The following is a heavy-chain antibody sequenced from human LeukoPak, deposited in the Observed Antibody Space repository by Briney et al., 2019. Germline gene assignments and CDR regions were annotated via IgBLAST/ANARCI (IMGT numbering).Heavy chain of an antibody. J-gene: IGHJ4*02. V-gene: IGHV3-23*01. CDR3: AKAAQQWLAHLDY. D-gene: IGHD6-19*01. CDR2: ISGSGAST. CDR1: GFTLTSYA. Sequence: GGSLRLSCAASGFTLTSYAMSWVRQAPGKGLEWVSTISGSGASTYYADSVKGRFTISRDSSKNTLYLQLNILRAEDTAVYFCAKAAQQWLAHLDYWGQGTLITVSS.